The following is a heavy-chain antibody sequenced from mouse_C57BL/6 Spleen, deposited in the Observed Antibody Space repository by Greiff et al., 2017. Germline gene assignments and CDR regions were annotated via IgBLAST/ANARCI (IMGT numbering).Heavy chain of an antibody. Sequence: VKLVESGPGLVQPSQSLSITCTVSGFSLTSYGVHWVRQSPGKGLEWLGVIWSGGSTDYNAAFISRLSISKDNSKSQVFFKMNSLQADDTAIYYCAREAVVANYFDYWGQGTTLTVSS. CDR3: AREAVVANYFDY. D-gene: IGHD1-1*01. CDR2: IWSGGST. V-gene: IGHV2-2*01. J-gene: IGHJ2*01. CDR1: GFSLTSYG.